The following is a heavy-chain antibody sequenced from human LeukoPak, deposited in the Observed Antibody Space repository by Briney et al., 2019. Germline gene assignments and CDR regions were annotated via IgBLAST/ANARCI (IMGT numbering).Heavy chain of an antibody. D-gene: IGHD2-15*01. CDR1: GFTFSSSA. J-gene: IGHJ4*02. V-gene: IGHV3-23*01. CDR2: ISNNGGYT. Sequence: PGGSLRLSCAASGFTFSSSAMSWVRQASGKGLGWVSAISNNGGYTYYADSVQGRFTISRDNSKSTLCLQMNSLRAEDTAVYYCAKQLGYCSDGSCYFPYWGQGTLVTVSS. CDR3: AKQLGYCSDGSCYFPY.